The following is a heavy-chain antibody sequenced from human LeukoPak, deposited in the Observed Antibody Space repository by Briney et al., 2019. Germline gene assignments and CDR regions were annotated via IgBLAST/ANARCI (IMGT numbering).Heavy chain of an antibody. CDR1: GYTFTSYD. D-gene: IGHD4-11*01. J-gene: IGHJ3*02. Sequence: ASVKVSCKASGYTFTSYDINWVRQATGQGLEWMGSINPNSGNTVYAQKFQGRVTITRNTSISTVYMELSSLRSEDTAVYYCARGYQTSPRDAFDIWGQGTMVTVSS. V-gene: IGHV1-8*03. CDR3: ARGYQTSPRDAFDI. CDR2: INPNSGNT.